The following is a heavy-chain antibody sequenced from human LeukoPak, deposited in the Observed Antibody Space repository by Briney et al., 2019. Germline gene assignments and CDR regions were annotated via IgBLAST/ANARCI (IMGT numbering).Heavy chain of an antibody. CDR1: GFTFSTYS. CDR3: ARSSVVAAVDY. V-gene: IGHV3-21*01. Sequence: PGGSLRLSCAASGFTFSTYSMNWVRQAPGKGLEWVSSISSSSSFIYYADSVKVRFTISRDNAKNSVYLQMNSLRAEDTAVYYCARSSVVAAVDYWGQGTLVTVSS. CDR2: ISSSSSFI. D-gene: IGHD2-2*01. J-gene: IGHJ4*02.